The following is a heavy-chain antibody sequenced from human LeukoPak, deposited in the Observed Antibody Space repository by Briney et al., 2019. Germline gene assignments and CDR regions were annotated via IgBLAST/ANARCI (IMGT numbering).Heavy chain of an antibody. CDR3: ARAPYDFWSGYYYYYMDV. CDR1: GYTFTGYY. Sequence: ASVKVSCKASGYTFTGYYMHWVRQAPGQGLEWMRWINPNSGGTNYAQKFQGRVTMTRDTSISTAYMELSRLRSDDTAVYYCARAPYDFWSGYYYYYMDVWGKGTTVTVSS. CDR2: INPNSGGT. J-gene: IGHJ6*03. V-gene: IGHV1-2*02. D-gene: IGHD3-3*01.